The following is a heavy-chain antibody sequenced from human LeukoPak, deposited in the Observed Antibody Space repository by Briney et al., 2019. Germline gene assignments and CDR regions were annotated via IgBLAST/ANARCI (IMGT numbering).Heavy chain of an antibody. Sequence: WETLSLTCTVSGGSISSYCWSWIRQPAGKGLEWIGRIYTSGSTNYNPSLKSRVTMSVDTSKNQFSLKLSSVTAADTAVYYCARGSPLWFGELLSWWFDPWGQGTLVTVSS. V-gene: IGHV4-4*07. CDR3: ARGSPLWFGELLSWWFDP. D-gene: IGHD3-10*01. J-gene: IGHJ5*02. CDR2: IYTSGST. CDR1: GGSISSYC.